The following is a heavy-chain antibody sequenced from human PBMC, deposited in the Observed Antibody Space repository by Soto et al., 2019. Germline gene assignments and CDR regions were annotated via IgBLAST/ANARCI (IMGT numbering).Heavy chain of an antibody. Sequence: QVQLQESGPGLVKPSETLSLTCTVSGGSISSHYWSWIRQPPGKGLEWIGYIYHSGKTDSNPSLKSRVTISMDTSKNQISLSLTSVSAADTAVYYCARPRGTMPAVWYFDLWGRGTLVTVSS. CDR1: GGSISSHY. V-gene: IGHV4-59*08. J-gene: IGHJ2*01. CDR2: IYHSGKT. CDR3: ARPRGTMPAVWYFDL. D-gene: IGHD2-2*01.